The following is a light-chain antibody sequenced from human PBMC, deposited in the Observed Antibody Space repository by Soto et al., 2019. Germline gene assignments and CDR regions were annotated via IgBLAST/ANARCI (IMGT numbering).Light chain of an antibody. J-gene: IGKJ1*01. CDR2: GAS. CDR1: QGIGNA. CDR3: RQSTLSSWT. Sequence: SRPAGSACGGVRVTICYQARQGIGNALGWYQQKPGKPPKVLIYGASNLQSGVPPRFSGRGSATDSTLPISSLPPEDAATSYRRQSTLSSWTIGQGTQLDIK. V-gene: IGKV1-6*01.